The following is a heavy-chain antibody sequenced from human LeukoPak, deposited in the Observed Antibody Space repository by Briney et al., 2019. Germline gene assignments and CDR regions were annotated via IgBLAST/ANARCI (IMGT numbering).Heavy chain of an antibody. D-gene: IGHD4-11*01. J-gene: IGHJ6*03. Sequence: GASVKVSCKASGYTFTGYYMHWVRQAPGQGLEWMGWINPNSGGTNYAQKFQGRVTMTRDTSISTAYMELSRLRSDDTAVYYCARDLRTTTVRGSNYYYYMDVWGKGTTVTVSS. CDR2: INPNSGGT. CDR1: GYTFTGYY. V-gene: IGHV1-2*02. CDR3: ARDLRTTTVRGSNYYYYMDV.